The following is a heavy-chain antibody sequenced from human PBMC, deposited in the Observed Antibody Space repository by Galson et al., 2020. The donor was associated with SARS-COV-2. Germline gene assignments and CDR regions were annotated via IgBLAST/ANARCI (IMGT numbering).Heavy chain of an antibody. CDR1: GFTFSSYA. Sequence: SCAASGFTFSSYAMNWVRQAPGKGLEWVSAISGSGGSTYFADSVKGRFAISRDNSKNTLYLQMNSLRAEDTAVYYCAKGTLSVRLYYMDVWGKGTTVTVSS. D-gene: IGHD1-7*01. CDR2: ISGSGGST. V-gene: IGHV3-23*01. J-gene: IGHJ6*03. CDR3: AKGTLSVRLYYMDV.